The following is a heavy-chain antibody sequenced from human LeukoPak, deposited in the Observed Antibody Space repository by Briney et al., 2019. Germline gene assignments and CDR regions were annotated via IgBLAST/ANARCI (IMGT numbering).Heavy chain of an antibody. Sequence: GGSLRLSCAASGFTFSSYAMHWVRQAPGKGLEWVAVISYDGSNKYYADSVKGRFTISRDNSKNTLYLQMNSLRAEDTAVYYCARDRGPSITMVRGVKYGMDAWGQGTTVTVSS. CDR3: ARDRGPSITMVRGVKYGMDA. D-gene: IGHD3-10*01. CDR1: GFTFSSYA. CDR2: ISYDGSNK. J-gene: IGHJ6*02. V-gene: IGHV3-30-3*01.